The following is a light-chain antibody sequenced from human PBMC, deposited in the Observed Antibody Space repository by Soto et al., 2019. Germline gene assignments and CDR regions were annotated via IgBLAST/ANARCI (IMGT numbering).Light chain of an antibody. V-gene: IGLV4-60*02. J-gene: IGLJ3*02. Sequence: QSVLTQSSSASASLGSSVNLTCILSSGHSTYIIPWHQQQPGKAPRFLMTLDRSGSYNRGSGVPDRFSGSSSGADRYLTIANLPFEDEGDYYCETWYSNTHKVFGGGTKLTVL. CDR3: ETWYSNTHKV. CDR2: LDRSGSY. CDR1: SGHSTYI.